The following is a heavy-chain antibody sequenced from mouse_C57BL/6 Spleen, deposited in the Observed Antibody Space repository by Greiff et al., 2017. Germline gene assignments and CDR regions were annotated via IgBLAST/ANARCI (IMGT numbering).Heavy chain of an antibody. CDR1: GYTFTSYW. J-gene: IGHJ4*01. CDR3: AREGDYDEYYYAMGY. D-gene: IGHD2-4*01. Sequence: QVQLQQPGAELVKPGASVKLSCKASGYTFTSYWMHWVKQRPGRGLEWIGRIDPNSGGTKYNEKFKSKATLTVDKPSSTAYMQRNSLTSGDSAVYYCAREGDYDEYYYAMGYWGQGPSVTVST. V-gene: IGHV1-72*01. CDR2: IDPNSGGT.